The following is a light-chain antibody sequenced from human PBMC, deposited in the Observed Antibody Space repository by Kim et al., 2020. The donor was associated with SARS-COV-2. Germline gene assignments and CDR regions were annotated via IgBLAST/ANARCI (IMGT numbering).Light chain of an antibody. J-gene: IGKJ4*01. CDR2: AAS. Sequence: EIVMTQSPATLSVSPGERATLSCRASQSVSSNLAWYQQKTGQAPRLLIYAASTRATGIPARFSGSGSGTEFTLTISSLQSEDFAIYYCQQYNNWPLTFGGGTKVEIK. V-gene: IGKV3-15*01. CDR1: QSVSSN. CDR3: QQYNNWPLT.